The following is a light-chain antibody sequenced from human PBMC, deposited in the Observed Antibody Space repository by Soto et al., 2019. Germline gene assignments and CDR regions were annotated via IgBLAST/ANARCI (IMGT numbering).Light chain of an antibody. V-gene: IGLV2-8*01. CDR3: SSYAGSNNYV. J-gene: IGLJ1*01. Sequence: QSALTQPPSASGSPGQSVTISCTGTSSDIGGYNFVSWYQHHPDKAPKLMIYEITKRPSGGPARFSGSKSDNTASLTVSGLQAEDEADYYCSSYAGSNNYVFGTGTKVTVL. CDR1: SSDIGGYNF. CDR2: EIT.